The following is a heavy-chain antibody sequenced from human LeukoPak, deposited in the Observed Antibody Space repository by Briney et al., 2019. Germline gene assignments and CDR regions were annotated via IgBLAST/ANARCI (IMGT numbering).Heavy chain of an antibody. J-gene: IGHJ5*02. Sequence: ASVKVSCKASGYTFTGYYMHWERQAPGQGLEWIGWINPNSGGTNYAQKFQGRVTMARDTFISAAYMELSRLRSDDTAVYYCARDLTLYYYDSSGYSWFDPWGQGTLVTVSS. CDR2: INPNSGGT. D-gene: IGHD3-22*01. CDR1: GYTFTGYY. CDR3: ARDLTLYYYDSSGYSWFDP. V-gene: IGHV1-2*02.